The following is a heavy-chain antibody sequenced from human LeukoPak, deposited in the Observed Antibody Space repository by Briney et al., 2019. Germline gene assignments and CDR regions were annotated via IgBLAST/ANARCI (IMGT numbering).Heavy chain of an antibody. CDR1: GGSFSGYY. CDR2: INHSGST. CDR3: ARGHRYPGSDY. J-gene: IGHJ4*02. Sequence: SETLSLTRAVYGGSFSGYYWSWIRQPPGKGLEWIGEINHSGSTNYNPSLKSRVTISVDTSKNQFSLKLSSVTAADTAVYYCARGHRYPGSDYWGQGTLVTVSS. D-gene: IGHD2-2*02. V-gene: IGHV4-34*01.